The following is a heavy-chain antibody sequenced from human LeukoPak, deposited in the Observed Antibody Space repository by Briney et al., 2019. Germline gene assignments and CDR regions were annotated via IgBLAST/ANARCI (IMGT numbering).Heavy chain of an antibody. Sequence: PGGSLRLSCAASGFTFSNSAMNWVRQAPGKGLEWVSSISSSSTYIYYADSVKGRFTISRDNAKNSLYLQMNSLRAEDTAVYYCARERPEGYCSGGSCYKVGAFDIWGQGTMVTVAS. CDR1: GFTFSNSA. CDR3: ARERPEGYCSGGSCYKVGAFDI. J-gene: IGHJ3*02. D-gene: IGHD2-15*01. CDR2: ISSSSTYI. V-gene: IGHV3-21*01.